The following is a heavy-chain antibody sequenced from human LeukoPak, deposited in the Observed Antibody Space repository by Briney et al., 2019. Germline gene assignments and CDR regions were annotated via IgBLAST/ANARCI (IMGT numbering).Heavy chain of an antibody. D-gene: IGHD1-14*01. J-gene: IGHJ4*02. CDR3: ARSKDNRGYDVRHLDY. Sequence: ASGKLSCKTAGFTLTGYYMHLVRQAPGQGLEWMGMSNPNRGHTDYAQNFQGRVTMTRYMSTSTVYMELSSLISEDTAVFYCARSKDNRGYDVRHLDYWGQGTLVTVSS. CDR2: SNPNRGHT. CDR1: GFTLTGYY. V-gene: IGHV1-46*01.